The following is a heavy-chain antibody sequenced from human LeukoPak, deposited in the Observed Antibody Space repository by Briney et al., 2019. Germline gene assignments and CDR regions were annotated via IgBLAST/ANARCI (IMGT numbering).Heavy chain of an antibody. D-gene: IGHD3-22*01. J-gene: IGHJ4*02. CDR3: AKDDSSGYYYVDY. V-gene: IGHV3-30*02. Sequence: GRFTISRDTSKNTLYLQMNSLRPEDTAVYYCAKDDSSGYYYVDYWGQGTLVTVSS.